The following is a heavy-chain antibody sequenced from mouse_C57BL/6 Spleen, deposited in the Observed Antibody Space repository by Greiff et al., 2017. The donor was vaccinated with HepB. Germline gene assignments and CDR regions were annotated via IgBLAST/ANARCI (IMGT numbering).Heavy chain of an antibody. CDR1: GFTFSSYG. CDR2: ISSGGSYT. J-gene: IGHJ4*01. Sequence: EVKLVGSGGDLVKPGGSLKLSCAASGFTFSSYGMSWVRQTPDKRLEWVATISSGGSYTYYPDSVKGRFTISRDNAKNTLYLQMSSLKSEDTAMYYCARHRRRSGDDRAMDYWGQGTSVTVSS. D-gene: IGHD2-2*01. CDR3: ARHRRRSGDDRAMDY. V-gene: IGHV5-6*01.